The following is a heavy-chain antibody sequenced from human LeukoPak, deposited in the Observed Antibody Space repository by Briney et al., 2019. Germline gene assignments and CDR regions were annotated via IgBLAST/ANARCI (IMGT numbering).Heavy chain of an antibody. CDR3: ASSRCSSTSCLYYFDY. V-gene: IGHV3-21*01. Sequence: GGSLRLSCAASGFTFSSYSMNWVRQAPGKGLEWASSISSSSSYIYYADSVKGRFTISRDNAKNSLYLQMNSLRAEDTAVYYCASSRCSSTSCLYYFDYWGQGTLVTVSS. J-gene: IGHJ4*02. D-gene: IGHD2-2*01. CDR1: GFTFSSYS. CDR2: ISSSSSYI.